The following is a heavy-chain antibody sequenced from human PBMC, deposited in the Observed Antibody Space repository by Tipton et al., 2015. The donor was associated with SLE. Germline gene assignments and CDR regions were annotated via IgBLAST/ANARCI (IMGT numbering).Heavy chain of an antibody. CDR2: TYYRSKWYN. Sequence: GLVKPSQTLSLTGAISGDSVSRNSAAWNWIRQSPSRGLEWLGRTYYRSKWYNDYAVSVKSRVTINPDTSKNQFSLQLNSVTPEDTAVYYCARDYYDSSGYSTGFDYWGQGALVTVSS. CDR3: ARDYYDSSGYSTGFDY. J-gene: IGHJ4*02. D-gene: IGHD3-22*01. CDR1: GDSVSRNSAA. V-gene: IGHV6-1*01.